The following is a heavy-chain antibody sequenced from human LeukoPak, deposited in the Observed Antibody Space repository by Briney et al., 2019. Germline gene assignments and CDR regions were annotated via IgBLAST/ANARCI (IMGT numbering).Heavy chain of an antibody. CDR3: ARDNIFMTGTGRYSERGKYGMDV. CDR1: GYTFTGYH. J-gene: IGHJ6*02. D-gene: IGHD3-9*01. V-gene: IGHV1-2*02. CDR2: INPNTGDT. Sequence: ASVNVSFKASGYTFTGYHLHWVRQAPGQGLEWVAWINPNTGDTSSPQKFRDRVTMSRDTSMRTAYMELNSLRSDDTAVYYCARDNIFMTGTGRYSERGKYGMDVWGQGTTVTVSS.